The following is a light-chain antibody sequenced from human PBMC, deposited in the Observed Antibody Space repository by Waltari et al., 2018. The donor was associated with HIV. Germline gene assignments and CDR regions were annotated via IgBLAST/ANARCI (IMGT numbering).Light chain of an antibody. CDR3: AAWDDSLSGLV. CDR2: RNN. J-gene: IGLJ2*01. V-gene: IGLV1-47*01. Sequence: QSVLTQPPSASGTPGQRVTISCSGSSSNIGSNYGYWYQQLPGTAPKLLIYRNNQRPPGVPDRLSGAKSCTSASLAISGLRSEDEADYYCAAWDDSLSGLVFVGGTKVTVL. CDR1: SSNIGSNY.